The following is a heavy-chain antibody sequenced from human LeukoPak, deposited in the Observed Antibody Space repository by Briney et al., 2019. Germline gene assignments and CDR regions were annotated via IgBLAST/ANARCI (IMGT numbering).Heavy chain of an antibody. Sequence: SETLSLTCTVSGGSISSYYWSWLRQPAGKGLEWIGRIYTSGSTNYNPSLKSRVTMSVDTSKSQFSLKLRSVTAADTAVCFCARRRAGLRRDLWFDPWDQGTLVTVSS. CDR3: ARRRAGLRRDLWFDP. D-gene: IGHD2-15*01. CDR1: GGSISSYY. CDR2: IYTSGST. V-gene: IGHV4-4*07. J-gene: IGHJ5*02.